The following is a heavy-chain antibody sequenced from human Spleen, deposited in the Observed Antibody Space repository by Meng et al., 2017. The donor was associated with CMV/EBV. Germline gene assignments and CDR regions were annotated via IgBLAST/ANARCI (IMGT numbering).Heavy chain of an antibody. D-gene: IGHD1-1*01. V-gene: IGHV1-18*01. J-gene: IGHJ3*02. Sequence: ASVKVSCKASGYIVTNYGISWLRQAPGQGLEWMGWISTSNGNTNYAQNLQGRVTITTDTSTSTTYMELRSLRSDDTAVYYCARGLGGTTDAFDIWGQGTMVTVSS. CDR2: ISTSNGNT. CDR3: ARGLGGTTDAFDI. CDR1: GYIVTNYG.